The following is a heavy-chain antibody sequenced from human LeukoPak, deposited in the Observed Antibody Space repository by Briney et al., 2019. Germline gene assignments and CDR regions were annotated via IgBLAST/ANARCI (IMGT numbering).Heavy chain of an antibody. D-gene: IGHD2-21*02. CDR3: ARGGYCGGDCYFYY. Sequence: SETLSLTCTVSGASITSNTYFWGWIRQPPGKGLEWIGTISYSKSAYYNTSLKSRVTISVDTSKSQFSLKLSSVTAADTAVYYCARGGYCGGDCYFYYWGQGTLVTVSS. CDR2: ISYSKSA. J-gene: IGHJ4*02. V-gene: IGHV4-39*07. CDR1: GASITSNTYF.